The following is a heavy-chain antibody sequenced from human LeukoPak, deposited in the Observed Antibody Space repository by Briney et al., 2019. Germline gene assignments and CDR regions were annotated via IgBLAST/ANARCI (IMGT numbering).Heavy chain of an antibody. CDR1: GYTFTGSY. Sequence: ASVRVYCKASGYTFTGSYIYWVRQAPGQGLEWMGWINSDSGGTNSAQKFQGRVTMTRDTSISTANMELSSMTSDDTAVYYCARATKVVSGQAAWFDPWGQGTLVTVSS. J-gene: IGHJ5*02. CDR3: ARATKVVSGQAAWFDP. D-gene: IGHD5/OR15-5a*01. CDR2: INSDSGGT. V-gene: IGHV1-2*02.